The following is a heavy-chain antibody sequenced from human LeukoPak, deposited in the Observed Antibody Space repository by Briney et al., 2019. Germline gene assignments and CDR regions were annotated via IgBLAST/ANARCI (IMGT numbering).Heavy chain of an antibody. CDR3: ARQPEWELYLDDY. CDR2: IYYSGST. J-gene: IGHJ4*02. CDR1: GGSISSSSYY. V-gene: IGHV4-39*01. D-gene: IGHD1-26*01. Sequence: KPSETLSLTCTVSGGSISSSSYYWGWIRQPPGKGLEWIGSIYYSGSTYYNPSLKSRVTISVDTSKNQFSLKLSSVTAADTAVYYCARQPEWELYLDDYWGQGTLVTVSS.